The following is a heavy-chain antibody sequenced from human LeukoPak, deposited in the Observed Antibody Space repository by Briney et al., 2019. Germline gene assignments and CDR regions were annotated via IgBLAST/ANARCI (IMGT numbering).Heavy chain of an antibody. D-gene: IGHD2-2*01. Sequence: SETLSLTCAVYGRPFSGYYWLWIRQPPGKGREWFGEINHCGSNNHHPSLKSRVPISVDASKNQFSLKLSSVTAADTAVYYWARACVRVVVVPAALYFYCSIDICGKGNPVTASS. CDR2: INHCGSN. V-gene: IGHV4-34*01. CDR3: ARACVRVVVVPAALYFYCSIDI. CDR1: GRPFSGYY. J-gene: IGHJ6*03.